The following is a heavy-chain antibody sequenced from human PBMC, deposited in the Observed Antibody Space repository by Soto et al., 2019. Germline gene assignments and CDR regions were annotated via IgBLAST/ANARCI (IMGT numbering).Heavy chain of an antibody. CDR3: ASLWLGRRYYHGMDV. Sequence: GESLKISCKGSGYSFTSYWISWVRQMPGKGLEWMGRIDPSDSYTNYSPSFQGHVTISADKSISTAYLQWSSLKASDTAMYYCASLWLGRRYYHGMDVWGQGTTVTVSS. V-gene: IGHV5-10-1*01. CDR2: IDPSDSYT. J-gene: IGHJ6*02. CDR1: GYSFTSYW. D-gene: IGHD3-10*01.